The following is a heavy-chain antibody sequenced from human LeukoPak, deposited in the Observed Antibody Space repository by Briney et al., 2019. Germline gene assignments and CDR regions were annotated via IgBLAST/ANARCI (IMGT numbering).Heavy chain of an antibody. CDR3: ARRFKYSSYWDYFDY. CDR2: IYTSGST. D-gene: IGHD6-6*01. J-gene: IGHJ4*02. CDR1: GGSISSGSYY. V-gene: IGHV4-61*02. Sequence: SETLSLTCTVSGGSISSGSYYWSWIRQPAGKGLEWIGRIYTSGSTNYNPSLKSRVTISVDTSKNQFSLKLSSVTAADTAVYYCARRFKYSSYWDYFDYWGQGTLVTVSS.